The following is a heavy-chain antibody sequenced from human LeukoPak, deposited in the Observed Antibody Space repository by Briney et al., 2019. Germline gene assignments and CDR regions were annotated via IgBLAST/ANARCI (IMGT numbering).Heavy chain of an antibody. CDR2: IYTSGST. V-gene: IGHV4-61*02. CDR1: GGSISSGSYY. D-gene: IGHD6-13*01. J-gene: IGHJ4*02. CDR3: ARDGQAAAGLFDY. Sequence: PSQTLSLTCTVSGGSISSGSYYWSWIRQPAGKGLEWIGRIYTSGSTNYNPSLKSRVTISVDTSKNQFSLKLSSVTAADTAVYYCARDGQAAAGLFDYWGQGTLVTVSS.